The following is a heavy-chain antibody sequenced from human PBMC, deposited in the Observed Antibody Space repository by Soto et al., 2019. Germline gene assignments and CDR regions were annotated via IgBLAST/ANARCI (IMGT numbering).Heavy chain of an antibody. V-gene: IGHV3-23*01. D-gene: IGHD2-8*01. CDR1: GFTFSSYA. Sequence: GGSLRLSCAASGFTFSSYAMSWVRQAPGKGLEWVSAISGSGGSTYYADSVKGRFTISRDNSKNTLYLQMNSLRAEDTAVYYCAFSRRYCTNGVCYYYYMDVWGKGTTVTVSS. CDR3: AFSRRYCTNGVCYYYYMDV. J-gene: IGHJ6*03. CDR2: ISGSGGST.